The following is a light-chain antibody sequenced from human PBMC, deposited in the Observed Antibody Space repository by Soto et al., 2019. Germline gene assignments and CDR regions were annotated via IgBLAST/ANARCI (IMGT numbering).Light chain of an antibody. J-gene: IGKJ1*01. CDR3: QHYSTVWS. Sequence: DIQMTQSPSTLSASVGDRVTITCRASQSISRGLAWYQQKPGKAPKLLIYDAPTLESGVPSRFSGSGSATEFTLTISSLQPEDFATYCCQHYSTVWSFGQGTKVEIK. CDR1: QSISRG. CDR2: DAP. V-gene: IGKV1-5*01.